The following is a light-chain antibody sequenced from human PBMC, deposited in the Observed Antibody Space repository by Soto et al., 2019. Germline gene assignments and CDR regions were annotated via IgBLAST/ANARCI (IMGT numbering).Light chain of an antibody. Sequence: QAVVTEEPSLTVSPGGTVTLTCALTTGAVTSDYYPNWFQRKPGQALRTLIYRTSNKHSWTPARFSGSLLGGKAALTLSGVQPEDEADYYCVLLYGGAWVFGGGTKVTVL. CDR2: RTS. CDR3: VLLYGGAWV. V-gene: IGLV7-43*01. J-gene: IGLJ2*01. CDR1: TGAVTSDYY.